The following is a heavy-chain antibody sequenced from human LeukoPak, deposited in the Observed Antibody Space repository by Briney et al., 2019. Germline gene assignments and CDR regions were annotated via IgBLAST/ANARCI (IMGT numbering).Heavy chain of an antibody. D-gene: IGHD7-27*01. Sequence: GGSLRLSCAASGFSFSSYWMHWVRQAPGKGLVWVSRIKTDGSSATYADSVKGRFTISRDNAKNTLYLQMSSLRAEDTAVYYRGRDRWGSVNSWGQGTLVIVSS. CDR1: GFSFSSYW. CDR3: GRDRWGSVNS. J-gene: IGHJ4*02. V-gene: IGHV3-74*01. CDR2: IKTDGSSA.